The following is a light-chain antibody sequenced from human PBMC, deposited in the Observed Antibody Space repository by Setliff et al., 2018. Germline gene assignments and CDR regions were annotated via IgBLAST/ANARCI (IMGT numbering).Light chain of an antibody. J-gene: IGLJ1*01. CDR1: SSNIGNNY. CDR3: GTWDSSLSVYV. Sequence: QSVLTQPPSVSAAPGQKVTISCSGRSSNIGNNYVSWYQQLPGTAPKLLIYDNNKRPSGIPDRFSVSKSGTSATLGITGLQTGDEADYYCGTWDSSLSVYVFGTGTKGTVL. V-gene: IGLV1-51*01. CDR2: DNN.